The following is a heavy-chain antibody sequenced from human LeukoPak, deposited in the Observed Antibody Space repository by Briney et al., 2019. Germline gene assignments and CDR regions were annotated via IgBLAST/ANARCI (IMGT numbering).Heavy chain of an antibody. D-gene: IGHD3-10*01. J-gene: IGHJ4*02. Sequence: SVTLSLICAVYAGSFSGYYWIWIRQPLGKELKWSVELNHSGSTNYNPSLKSRVTISVDTSKNQFSLKLSSVTAADTAVYYCARSGTTMVRGVMSFDYWGQGTLVTVSS. CDR3: ARSGTTMVRGVMSFDY. CDR1: AGSFSGYY. CDR2: LNHSGST. V-gene: IGHV4-34*01.